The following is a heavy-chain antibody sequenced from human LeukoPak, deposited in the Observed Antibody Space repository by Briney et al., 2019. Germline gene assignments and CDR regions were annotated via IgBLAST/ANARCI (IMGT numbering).Heavy chain of an antibody. CDR1: GFSFNRFW. V-gene: IGHV3-74*01. Sequence: GGSLRLSCGGSGFSFNRFWMHWVRQVPGKGLVWVARIKSDGRTTDYADSVKGRFTISRDNSKNTLCLQMNSLRAEDTAVYYCARDPLHCSSTSCSTEYFQHWGQGTLVTVSS. J-gene: IGHJ1*01. D-gene: IGHD2-2*01. CDR3: ARDPLHCSSTSCSTEYFQH. CDR2: IKSDGRTT.